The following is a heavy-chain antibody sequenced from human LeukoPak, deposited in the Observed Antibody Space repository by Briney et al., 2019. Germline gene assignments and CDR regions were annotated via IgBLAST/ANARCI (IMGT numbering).Heavy chain of an antibody. D-gene: IGHD3-3*01. CDR3: AKGRFLEWLRFDY. Sequence: GGSLRLSCAASGSTFSRYGMHWVRQAPGKGLEWVAFIRYDGSNKYYADSVKGRFTISRDNSKNTLYLQMNSLRAEDTAVYYCAKGRFLEWLRFDYWGQGTLVTVSS. V-gene: IGHV3-30*02. J-gene: IGHJ4*02. CDR1: GSTFSRYG. CDR2: IRYDGSNK.